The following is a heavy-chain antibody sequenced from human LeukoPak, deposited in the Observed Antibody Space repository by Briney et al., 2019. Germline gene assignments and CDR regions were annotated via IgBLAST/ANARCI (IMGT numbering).Heavy chain of an antibody. J-gene: IGHJ6*03. D-gene: IGHD6-19*01. Sequence: SETLSLTCAVYGGSFSGYYWSWIRQPPGKGLEWIGEINHSGSTNYNPSLKSRVTISVDTSKNQFSLKLSSVTAADTAVYYCARVGPRYSSGWHYCYYYMDVWGKGTTVTVSS. CDR1: GGSFSGYY. CDR2: INHSGST. V-gene: IGHV4-34*01. CDR3: ARVGPRYSSGWHYCYYYMDV.